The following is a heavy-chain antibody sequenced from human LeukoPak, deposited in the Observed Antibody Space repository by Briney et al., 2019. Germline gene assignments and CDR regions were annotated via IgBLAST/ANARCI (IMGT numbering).Heavy chain of an antibody. V-gene: IGHV1-2*02. J-gene: IGHJ3*02. Sequence: ASVKVSCKASGDTFTNYVHWVRQAPGQGLEWMGWINPNTGGSNYAQRFQGRVSMTRDTSISIAYMELSRLRSDDSAVYYCATEARDAWAFDIWGQGTMLTVSS. D-gene: IGHD3-10*01. CDR2: INPNTGGS. CDR1: GDTFTNY. CDR3: ATEARDAWAFDI.